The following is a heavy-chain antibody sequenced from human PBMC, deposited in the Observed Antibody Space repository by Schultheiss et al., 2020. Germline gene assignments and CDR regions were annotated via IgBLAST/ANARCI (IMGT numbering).Heavy chain of an antibody. J-gene: IGHJ6*02. CDR1: GGSISSGDYY. CDR2: IYYSGST. D-gene: IGHD4-23*01. Sequence: SETLSLTCTVSGGSISSGDYYWSWIRQPPGKGLEWIGYIYYSGSTNYNPSLKSRVTISVDTSKNQFSLKLSSVTAADTAVYYCARVTVVTPFYYYYYGMDVWGQGTTVTGYS. V-gene: IGHV4-61*08. CDR3: ARVTVVTPFYYYYYGMDV.